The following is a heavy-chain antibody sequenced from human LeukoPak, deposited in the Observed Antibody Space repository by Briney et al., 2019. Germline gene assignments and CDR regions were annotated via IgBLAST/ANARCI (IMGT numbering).Heavy chain of an antibody. Sequence: GESLKISCAASGFIFTSHSMNWVRQAPGKGLEWVSFIDSSSSSIHYADSVRGRFTISRDNAKNLLYLQMNSLRAEDTAEYFCARGNGPGSFIIDYWGQGTLVAASS. CDR3: ARGNGPGSFIIDY. CDR2: IDSSSSSI. J-gene: IGHJ4*02. CDR1: GFIFTSHS. D-gene: IGHD3-10*01. V-gene: IGHV3-48*01.